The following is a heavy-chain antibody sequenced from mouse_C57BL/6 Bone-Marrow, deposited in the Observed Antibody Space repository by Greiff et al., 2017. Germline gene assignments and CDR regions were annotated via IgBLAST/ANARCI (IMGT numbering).Heavy chain of an antibody. V-gene: IGHV1-7*01. J-gene: IGHJ1*03. Sequence: QVQLQQSGAELAKPGASVKLSCKASGYTFTSYWMHWVKQRPGQGLDWIGYINPSSGYTYYNQTFKGKATLTADKSSSTAYMQLSSLPTEDSAVYYCAREALYYGYWYFDFWGKGTTVTVSS. CDR1: GYTFTSYW. CDR3: AREALYYGYWYFDF. D-gene: IGHD1-1*01. CDR2: INPSSGYT.